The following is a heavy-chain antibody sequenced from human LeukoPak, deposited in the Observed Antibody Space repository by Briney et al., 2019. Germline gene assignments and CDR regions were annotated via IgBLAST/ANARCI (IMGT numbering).Heavy chain of an antibody. D-gene: IGHD3-22*01. CDR2: IYYSGNT. Sequence: SETLSLTCTVSGDSISSYYLNWIRQPPGKGLEWIGYIYYSGNTNYNPSLKSRVTVSVDTSKNHFSLRLSSVTAADTAVYYCARGENYYDSSGYYSYYLDYWGKGTLVTVSS. J-gene: IGHJ4*02. CDR3: ARGENYYDSSGYYSYYLDY. CDR1: GDSISSYY. V-gene: IGHV4-59*01.